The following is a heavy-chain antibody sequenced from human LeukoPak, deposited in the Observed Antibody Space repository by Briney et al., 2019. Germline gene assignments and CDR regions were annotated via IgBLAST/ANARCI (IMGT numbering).Heavy chain of an antibody. D-gene: IGHD2-2*02. CDR3: ARLDCSSTNCYTLGDAFDI. CDR2: IYYGGST. V-gene: IGHV4-39*01. J-gene: IGHJ3*02. CDR1: GGSISSSNYY. Sequence: WETLSLTCTVSGGSISSSNYYWGWIRQPPGKGLEWIGSTIYYGGSTYYNPSLKSRVTISVDSSKNQFSLKPNSVTAADTAVYYCARLDCSSTNCYTLGDAFDIWGQGTMVTVSS.